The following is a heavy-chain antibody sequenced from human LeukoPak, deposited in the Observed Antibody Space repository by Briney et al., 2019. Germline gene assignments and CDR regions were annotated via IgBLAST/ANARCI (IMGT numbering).Heavy chain of an antibody. V-gene: IGHV3-30*01. D-gene: IGHD5-18*01. CDR2: ISYDGSNK. CDR3: ARADTGPTFDY. CDR1: GLTFSSYA. J-gene: IGHJ4*02. Sequence: GRSLRLSCAASGLTFSSYAMHWVRQAPGKGLEWVAVISYDGSNKYYADSVKGRFTISRDNSKNTLYLQMNSLRAEDTAVYYCARADTGPTFDYWGQGTLVTVSS.